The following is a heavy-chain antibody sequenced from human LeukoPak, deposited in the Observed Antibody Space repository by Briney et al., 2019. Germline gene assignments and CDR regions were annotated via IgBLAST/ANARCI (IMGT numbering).Heavy chain of an antibody. D-gene: IGHD3-3*01. J-gene: IGHJ4*02. CDR3: ARRRITIFGATLPLDY. CDR2: INHSGST. Sequence: SETLSLTCAAYGGSFSGYYWSWIRQPPGKGLEWIGEINHSGSTNYNPSLKSRVTISVDTSKNQFSLKLSSVTAADTAVYYCARRRITIFGATLPLDYWGQGTLVTVSS. CDR1: GGSFSGYY. V-gene: IGHV4-34*01.